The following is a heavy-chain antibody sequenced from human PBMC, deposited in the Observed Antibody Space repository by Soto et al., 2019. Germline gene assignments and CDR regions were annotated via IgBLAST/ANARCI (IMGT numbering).Heavy chain of an antibody. CDR3: ARSAGYCTNGVCHIDY. CDR1: GYSFTSYW. V-gene: IGHV5-10-1*01. D-gene: IGHD2-8*01. J-gene: IGHJ4*02. Sequence: VESLRISCKGSGYSFTSYWISWVRQMPGKGLEWMGRIDPSDSYTNYSPSFQGHVTISADKSISTAYLQWSSLKASDTAMYYCARSAGYCTNGVCHIDYWGQGTLVTVSS. CDR2: IDPSDSYT.